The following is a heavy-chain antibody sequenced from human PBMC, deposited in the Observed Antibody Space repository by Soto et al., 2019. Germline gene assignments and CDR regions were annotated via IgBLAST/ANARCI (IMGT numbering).Heavy chain of an antibody. CDR3: TKENKGDYSNSKWAFDD. CDR1: GFTFSRYG. Sequence: QVQLVESGGGLAQPGRSLRLSCAASGFTFSRYGMHWVRQAPGKGPEWVAVVSSDGRVKYYADSVKGRFTISRDNSKNTLFLQMSSLRAEDTAVYYCTKENKGDYSNSKWAFDDWGQGSLVIVSS. CDR2: VSSDGRVK. D-gene: IGHD4-17*01. J-gene: IGHJ4*02. V-gene: IGHV3-33*03.